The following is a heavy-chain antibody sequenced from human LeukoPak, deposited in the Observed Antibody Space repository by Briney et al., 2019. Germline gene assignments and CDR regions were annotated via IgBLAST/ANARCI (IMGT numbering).Heavy chain of an antibody. D-gene: IGHD3-22*01. J-gene: IGHJ4*02. Sequence: PGGSLRLSCAASGFTFSSYGMHWVRQAPGRGLEWVGFISYDGSKKFYADFVKGRFSISRDNSKNTLYVQMNSLGAEDTALYYCAKLGFDSSGSHSLVDYSGQGTPVTVSS. V-gene: IGHV3-30*18. CDR2: ISYDGSKK. CDR3: AKLGFDSSGSHSLVDY. CDR1: GFTFSSYG.